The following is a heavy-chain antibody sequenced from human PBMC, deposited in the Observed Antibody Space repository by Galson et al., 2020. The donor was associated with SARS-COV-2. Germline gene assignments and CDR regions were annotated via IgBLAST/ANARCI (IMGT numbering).Heavy chain of an antibody. Sequence: SETLSLTCAVSGGSVSGSNWWSWVRQPPGKGLTWIGEIYHSGNPNYNPSLKSRATISVDKAKNQFSLHLSSVTAADTAVYFCARRPDGGGFDYWGPGTLVTVSS. CDR3: ARRPDGGGFDY. J-gene: IGHJ4*02. CDR2: IYHSGNP. CDR1: GGSVSGSNW. V-gene: IGHV4-4*02.